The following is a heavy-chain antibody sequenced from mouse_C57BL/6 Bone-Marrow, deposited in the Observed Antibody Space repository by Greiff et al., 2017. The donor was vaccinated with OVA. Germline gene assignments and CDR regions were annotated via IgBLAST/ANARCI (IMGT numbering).Heavy chain of an antibody. CDR1: GYTFTSYW. CDR2: IHPSDSDT. Sequence: QVQLKQPGAELVKPGASVKVSCKASGYTFTSYWMHWVKQRPGQGLEWIGRIHPSDSDTNYNQKFKGKATLTVDKSSSTAYMQLSSLTSEDSAVYYCAIEGNYEGWYFDVWGTGTTVTVSS. CDR3: AIEGNYEGWYFDV. D-gene: IGHD2-1*01. V-gene: IGHV1-74*01. J-gene: IGHJ1*03.